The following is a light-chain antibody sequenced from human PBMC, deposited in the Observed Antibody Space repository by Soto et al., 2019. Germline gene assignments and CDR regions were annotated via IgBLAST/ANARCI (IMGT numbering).Light chain of an antibody. CDR2: RAS. CDR3: HQYNAYWT. J-gene: IGKJ1*01. CDR1: DNIRNW. V-gene: IGKV1-5*03. Sequence: DIQMTHSPSTLSASVGDTVNITFRSSDNIRNWLAWYHQKPGKAPKLLIYRASTLESGVPSRFSGSGSGTEFTLTISSLQPDDFGSYYCHQYNAYWTFGQG.